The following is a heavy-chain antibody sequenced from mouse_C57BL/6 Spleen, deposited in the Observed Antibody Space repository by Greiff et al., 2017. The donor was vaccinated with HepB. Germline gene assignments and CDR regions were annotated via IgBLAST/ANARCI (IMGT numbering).Heavy chain of an antibody. CDR1: GYPFTSYW. J-gene: IGHJ1*03. CDR2: IYPGSGST. D-gene: IGHD2-3*01. CDR3: ARGLLRYFDV. V-gene: IGHV1-55*01. Sequence: QVQLQQPGAELVKPGASVKMSCKASGYPFTSYWITWVKQRPGQGLEWIGDIYPGSGSTNYNEKFKNKATLTVDTSSSTAYMQLSSLTSEDSAVYYCARGLLRYFDVWGTGTTVTVSS.